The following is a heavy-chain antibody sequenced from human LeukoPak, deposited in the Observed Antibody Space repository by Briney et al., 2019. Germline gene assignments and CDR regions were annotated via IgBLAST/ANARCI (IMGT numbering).Heavy chain of an antibody. V-gene: IGHV6-1*01. CDR3: ARGGIAVAGTYYYYYYMDV. Sequence: PSQTLSLTCAISGDSVSSNSAAWNWIRQSPSRGLEWLGRTYYRSKWYNDYAVSVKSRITINPDTSKNQFSLQLNSVTPEDTAVYYCARGGIAVAGTYYYYYYMDVWGKGTTVAVSS. CDR2: TYYRSKWYN. J-gene: IGHJ6*03. D-gene: IGHD6-19*01. CDR1: GDSVSSNSAA.